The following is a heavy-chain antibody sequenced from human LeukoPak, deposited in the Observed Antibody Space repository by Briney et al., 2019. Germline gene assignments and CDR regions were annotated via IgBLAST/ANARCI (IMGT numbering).Heavy chain of an antibody. V-gene: IGHV3-21*01. J-gene: IGHJ4*02. CDR2: ISRSSSYI. CDR3: ARDNGPSGNDY. D-gene: IGHD6-19*01. Sequence: PGGSLRLSCAASGFTFSSYAMSWVREAPGKGLEWVSSISRSSSYIYYADSVKGRFTISRDNAKNSLYLQMNSLRAEDAAVYYCARDNGPSGNDYWGQGTLVTVSS. CDR1: GFTFSSYA.